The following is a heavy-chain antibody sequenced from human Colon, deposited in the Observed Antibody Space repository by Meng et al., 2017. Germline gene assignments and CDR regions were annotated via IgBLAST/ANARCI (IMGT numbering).Heavy chain of an antibody. CDR2: ISGHSNTI. CDR3: ARDVRFSRVGLDV. CDR1: GFTFSDYF. Sequence: GESLKISCAASGFTFSDYFMSWVRQAPGKGLEWIAYISGHSNTIYYADSVRGRVGISRDNAKNSMYLQMYSLGAEDTAVYYCARDVRFSRVGLDVWGQGTTVTVSS. D-gene: IGHD3-10*02. V-gene: IGHV3-11*01. J-gene: IGHJ6*02.